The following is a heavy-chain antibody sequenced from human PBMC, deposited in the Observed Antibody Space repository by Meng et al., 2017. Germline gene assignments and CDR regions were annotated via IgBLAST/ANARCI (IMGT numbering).Heavy chain of an antibody. V-gene: IGHV1-3*01. J-gene: IGHJ4*02. CDR1: GGTFSSYA. Sequence: ASVKVSCKASGGTFSSYAISWVRQAPGQRLEWMGWINAGNGNTKYSQKFQGRVTITRDTSASTAYMELSSLRSEDTAVYYCARAAYSSGGYYWGQGTLVTVSS. CDR2: INAGNGNT. CDR3: ARAAYSSGGYY. D-gene: IGHD6-19*01.